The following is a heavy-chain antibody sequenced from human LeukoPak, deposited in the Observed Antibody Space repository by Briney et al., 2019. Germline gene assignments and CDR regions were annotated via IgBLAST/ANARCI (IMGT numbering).Heavy chain of an antibody. CDR2: INPNSGGT. Sequence: AXVKVSCKASGYTFTGYYMHWVRQAPGQGGEGMGWINPNSGGTNYAQKFQGWVTMTRDTSISTAYMELSRLRSDDTAVYYCARDSLTYMGFDYWGQGTLVTVSS. CDR1: GYTFTGYY. D-gene: IGHD2-2*02. V-gene: IGHV1-2*04. CDR3: ARDSLTYMGFDY. J-gene: IGHJ4*02.